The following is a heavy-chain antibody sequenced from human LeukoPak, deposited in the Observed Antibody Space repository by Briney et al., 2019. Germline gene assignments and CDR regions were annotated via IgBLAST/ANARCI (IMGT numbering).Heavy chain of an antibody. CDR3: ASHMYSSSSVDWFDP. D-gene: IGHD6-6*01. J-gene: IGHJ5*02. V-gene: IGHV4-4*07. CDR2: IYTSGST. CDR1: GGSISSYY. Sequence: SETLSLTCTVSGGSISSYYWSWIRQPAGKGLEWIGRIYTSGSTNYTPSLKSRVPMSVDTSKNQFSLKLSSVTAADTAVYYCASHMYSSSSVDWFDPWGQGTLVTVSS.